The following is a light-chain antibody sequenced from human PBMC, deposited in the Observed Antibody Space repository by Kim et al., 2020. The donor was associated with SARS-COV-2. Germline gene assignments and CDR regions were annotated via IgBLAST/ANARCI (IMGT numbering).Light chain of an antibody. V-gene: IGLV2-14*03. CDR3: SSYTSSSVV. CDR2: DVS. CDR1: SSDVGGYNC. J-gene: IGLJ2*01. Sequence: PGRSITISCTGTSSDVGGYNCVSWYQQHPGKAPKLMIYDVSNRPSGVSNRFSGSKSGNTASLTISGLQAEDEADYYCSSYTSSSVVFGGGTQLTVL.